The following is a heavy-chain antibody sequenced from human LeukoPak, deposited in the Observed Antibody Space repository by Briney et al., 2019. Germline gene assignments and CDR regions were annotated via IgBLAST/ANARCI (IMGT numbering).Heavy chain of an antibody. CDR3: AKGSSSSRPYYFDF. V-gene: IGHV3-23*01. J-gene: IGHJ4*02. CDR2: ITDSGGST. CDR1: GFSFSSYA. Sequence: GGSLILSCAASGFSFSSYAMSWVRQAPGKGLEWVSAITDSGGSTYHADSVKGRFTISRDNSKNTLFLQMNSLRVEDTAIYYCAKGSSSSRPYYFDFWGQGTLVTVSS. D-gene: IGHD6-6*01.